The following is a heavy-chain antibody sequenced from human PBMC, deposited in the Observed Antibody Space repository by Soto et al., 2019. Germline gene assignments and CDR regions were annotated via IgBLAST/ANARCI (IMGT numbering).Heavy chain of an antibody. CDR1: GFNFNRNA. J-gene: IGHJ4*02. CDR3: ASEKSSQYDSSGYPGN. V-gene: IGHV3-30-3*01. Sequence: QVQLVESGGGVVQPGRSLRLSCAASGFNFNRNAMHWVRQAPGKGLDWVALITYDGSDKYYADSVKGRFTISRDNSKSSLYLQMNSLRAEDTAVYYCASEKSSQYDSSGYPGNWGQGTLVTVSS. D-gene: IGHD3-22*01. CDR2: ITYDGSDK.